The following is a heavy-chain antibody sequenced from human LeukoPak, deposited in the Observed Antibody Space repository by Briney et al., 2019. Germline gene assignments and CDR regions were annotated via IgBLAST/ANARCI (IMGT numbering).Heavy chain of an antibody. CDR1: GFSFSSYG. V-gene: IGHV3-33*01. D-gene: IGHD2-15*01. Sequence: GGSLRLSCAAPGFSFSSYGMRWVRQAPGKGLEWVAVTWYEGSNKYYVDSGQGRFTISRDNSKNTLYLQMNSLRAEDTAVYYCARDTGFCSGGSCYSGGFDPWGQGTLVTVSS. J-gene: IGHJ5*02. CDR2: TWYEGSNK. CDR3: ARDTGFCSGGSCYSGGFDP.